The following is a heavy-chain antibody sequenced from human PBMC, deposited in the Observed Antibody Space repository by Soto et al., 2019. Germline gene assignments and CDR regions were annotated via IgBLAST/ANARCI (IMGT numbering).Heavy chain of an antibody. Sequence: PGGSLRLSCTGSVFPFDDFVRNWVRQAPGEGLEWVGLFRNESYEETTEYDAAVKGRFTISRDTSNGIAYLQMNSLHIEDSAVYYCSGAESTETAYFSLYWGQGT. CDR1: VFPFDDFV. D-gene: IGHD2-2*01. CDR2: FRNESYEETT. J-gene: IGHJ4*02. CDR3: SGAESTETAYFSLY. V-gene: IGHV3-49*04.